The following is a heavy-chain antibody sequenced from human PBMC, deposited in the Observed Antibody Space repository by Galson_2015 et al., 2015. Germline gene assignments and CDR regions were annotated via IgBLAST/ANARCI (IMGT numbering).Heavy chain of an antibody. CDR1: GYTFTNYF. D-gene: IGHD3-10*01. J-gene: IGHJ4*02. CDR3: ARELGGTYYFDY. V-gene: IGHV1-46*04. Sequence: SVKVSCKASGYTFTNYFIQWVRQAPGQGLEWVGAINPSGAATFYAQKLQGRVTMTRDTPTSTVYVELSSLGSEDTAVYYCARELGGTYYFDYWGLRTLVTVSS. CDR2: INPSGAAT.